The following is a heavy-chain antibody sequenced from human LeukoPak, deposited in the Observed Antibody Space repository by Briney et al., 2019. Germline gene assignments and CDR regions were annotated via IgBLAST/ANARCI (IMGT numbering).Heavy chain of an antibody. Sequence: AASVKVSCKASGYTFTSYYMHWVRQAPGQGLEWMGIINPSGGSTSYAQKFQGRVAMTRDTSTSTVYMELSSLRSEDTAVYYCASAGGYYGAFDIWGQGTMVTVSS. J-gene: IGHJ3*02. CDR3: ASAGGYYGAFDI. CDR1: GYTFTSYY. D-gene: IGHD1-26*01. CDR2: INPSGGST. V-gene: IGHV1-46*01.